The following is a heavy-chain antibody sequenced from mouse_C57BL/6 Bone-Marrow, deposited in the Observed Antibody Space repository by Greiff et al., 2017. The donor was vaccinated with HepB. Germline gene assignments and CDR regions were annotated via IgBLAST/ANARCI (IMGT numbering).Heavy chain of an antibody. Sequence: QVQLQQPGAELVMPGASVKLSCKASGYTFTSYWMHWVKQRPGQGLEWIGEIDPSDSYTNYNQKFKGKSTLTVDKSSSTAYMQLSSLTSEDSAVYYCARWNSSGSYFDYWGQGTTLTVSS. CDR1: GYTFTSYW. J-gene: IGHJ2*01. D-gene: IGHD3-2*02. V-gene: IGHV1-69*01. CDR3: ARWNSSGSYFDY. CDR2: IDPSDSYT.